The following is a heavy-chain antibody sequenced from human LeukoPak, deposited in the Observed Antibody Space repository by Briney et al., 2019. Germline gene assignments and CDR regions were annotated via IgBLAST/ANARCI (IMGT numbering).Heavy chain of an antibody. CDR3: AKEASWGNWYFDF. J-gene: IGHJ2*01. Sequence: PGGSLRLSCVASGLIFRNYAMHWVRQAPGKGLEWVAVIWYDGSNKYYADSAQGRFTLSRDNSKNTLSLQMNSLRVEDTAVYYCAKEASWGNWYFDFWGRGTLVIVSS. D-gene: IGHD7-27*01. CDR2: IWYDGSNK. CDR1: GLIFRNYA. V-gene: IGHV3-30*02.